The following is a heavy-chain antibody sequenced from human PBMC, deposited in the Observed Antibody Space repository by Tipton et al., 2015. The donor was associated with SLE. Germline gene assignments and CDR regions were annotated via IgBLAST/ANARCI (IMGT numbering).Heavy chain of an antibody. V-gene: IGHV4-4*07. CDR2: IYPSGSI. J-gene: IGHJ3*02. CDR3: VGGGVAAIGGYAFEI. Sequence: TLSLTCTVSGDSINSHYWSWIRQPAGQGVQWIGRIYPSGSINYNPPLKSRVTMSVDTSQNQFSLGLNSVTAAETALYYYVGGGVAAIGGYAFEIWGQGTMVTVSS. CDR1: GDSINSHY. D-gene: IGHD3-16*01.